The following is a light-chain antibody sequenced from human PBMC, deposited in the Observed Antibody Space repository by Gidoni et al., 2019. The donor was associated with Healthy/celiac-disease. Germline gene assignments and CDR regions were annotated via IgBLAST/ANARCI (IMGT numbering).Light chain of an antibody. Sequence: EIVLTQSPGTLSLSPGERATLSCRASQSVSSNYLAWYQQKPGQAPRLLIYGASSGSGTDFTLTISRLEPEDFAVYYCQQYGSSPYTFGQXTKLEIK. V-gene: IGKV3-20*01. CDR3: QQYGSSPYT. CDR1: QSVSSNY. J-gene: IGKJ2*01. CDR2: GAS.